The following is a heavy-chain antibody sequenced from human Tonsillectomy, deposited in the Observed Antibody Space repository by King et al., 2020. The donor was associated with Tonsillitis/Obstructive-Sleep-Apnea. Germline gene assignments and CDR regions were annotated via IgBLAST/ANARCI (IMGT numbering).Heavy chain of an antibody. J-gene: IGHJ6*03. V-gene: IGHV4-59*08. CDR1: GGSISSYY. Sequence: VQLQESGPGLVKPSETLSLTCTVSGGSISSYYWSWIRQPPGKGLEWIGYIHYSGSTNYNPSLQSRVTISLDTSKNQFSLKLSSVTAADTAVYSCAGGVRYPPDYYYYMDVWGKGTTVTVSS. D-gene: IGHD3-10*01. CDR3: AGGVRYPPDYYYYMDV. CDR2: IHYSGST.